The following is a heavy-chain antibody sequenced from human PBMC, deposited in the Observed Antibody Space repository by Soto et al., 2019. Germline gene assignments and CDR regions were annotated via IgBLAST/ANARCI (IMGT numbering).Heavy chain of an antibody. CDR3: ARVEEPNYYYYYGMDV. J-gene: IGHJ6*02. CDR2: ISAYNGNT. V-gene: IGHV1-18*01. Sequence: QVQLVQSGAEVKKPGASVKVSCKASGYTFTSYGISWVRQAPGQGLEWMGWISAYNGNTNYAQKLQGRVTMTTDTSTSTAYTELRSLRSDDTAVYYCARVEEPNYYYYYGMDVWGQGTTVTVSS. CDR1: GYTFTSYG.